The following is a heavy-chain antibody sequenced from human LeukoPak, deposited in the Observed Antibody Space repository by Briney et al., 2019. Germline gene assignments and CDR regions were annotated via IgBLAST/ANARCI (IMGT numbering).Heavy chain of an antibody. CDR2: IKKDGSER. J-gene: IGHJ4*02. CDR1: GLIFGSYW. Sequence: GGSLRLSCTGSGLIFGSYWMDWVRQAPGKGLEWVANIKKDGSERNYVGSVRGRFTISRDNAKNSVYLQMNSLRAEDTAVYYCAHGYSSGCFDYWGQGTLVTVSS. V-gene: IGHV3-7*01. CDR3: AHGYSSGCFDY. D-gene: IGHD6-19*01.